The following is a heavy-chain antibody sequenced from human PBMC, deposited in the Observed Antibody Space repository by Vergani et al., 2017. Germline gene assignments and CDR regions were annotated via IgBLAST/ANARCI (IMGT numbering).Heavy chain of an antibody. Sequence: EVQLVESGGVVVQPGGSLRLSCAASGFTFDDYAMHWVRQAPGKGLEWVSLISWDGGSTYYADSVKGRFTISRDNSKNSLYLQMNSLRAEDTALYYCARHVGAAANWYFDLWGRGTLVTVSS. CDR2: ISWDGGST. D-gene: IGHD6-13*01. V-gene: IGHV3-43D*03. CDR1: GFTFDDYA. J-gene: IGHJ2*01. CDR3: ARHVGAAANWYFDL.